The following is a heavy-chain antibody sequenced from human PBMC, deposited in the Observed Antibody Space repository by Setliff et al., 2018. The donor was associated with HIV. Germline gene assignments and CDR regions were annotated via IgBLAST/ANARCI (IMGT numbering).Heavy chain of an antibody. J-gene: IGHJ3*01. Sequence: SETLSLTCTVSGGSISGFYWNWIRQSAGKGLQWIGRIYDSGSTKYNPSLKSRVTMSLDTSKNQFSLNLDSVTAADTAVYYCARARITMTGGRLEPYAFDRWGQGTKVTVSS. V-gene: IGHV4-4*07. CDR2: IYDSGST. D-gene: IGHD3-22*01. CDR3: ARARITMTGGRLEPYAFDR. CDR1: GGSISGFY.